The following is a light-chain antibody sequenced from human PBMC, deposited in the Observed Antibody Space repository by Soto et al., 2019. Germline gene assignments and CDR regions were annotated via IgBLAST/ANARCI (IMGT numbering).Light chain of an antibody. CDR3: CSYAGSSTSYV. CDR2: EGS. Sequence: QSVLTQPASVPGSPGQSITISCTGTSSDVGSYNLVSWYQQHPGKAPKLMIYEGSKRPSGVSNRFSGSKSGNTASLTISGLQAEDEADYYCCSYAGSSTSYVFGTGTKVTVL. CDR1: SSDVGSYNL. J-gene: IGLJ1*01. V-gene: IGLV2-23*01.